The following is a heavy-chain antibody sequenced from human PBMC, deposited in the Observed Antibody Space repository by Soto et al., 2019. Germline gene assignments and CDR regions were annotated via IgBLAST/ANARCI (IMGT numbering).Heavy chain of an antibody. V-gene: IGHV5-51*01. CDR2: IYPGDSDT. Sequence: GESLKISCXGSGYSFTTYWIGWVRQMPGKGLEWMGIIYPGDSDTRYSPSFQGQVTISADKSISTAYLQWSSLKASDTAMYYCARLSCDSSGYFYCYFDYWGQGALVTVSS. D-gene: IGHD3-22*01. CDR3: ARLSCDSSGYFYCYFDY. CDR1: GYSFTTYW. J-gene: IGHJ4*02.